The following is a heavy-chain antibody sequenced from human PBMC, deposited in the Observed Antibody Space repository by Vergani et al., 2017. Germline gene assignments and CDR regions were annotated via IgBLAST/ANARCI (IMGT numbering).Heavy chain of an antibody. CDR3: AKILCARGYGYCSSTSCHGDY. Sequence: EVQLVESGGGVVQPGGSLRLSCAASGFTFDDYAMHWVRQAPGKGLEWVSLISGDGGSTYYADSVKGRFTISRDNSKNSLYLQMNSLRTEDTALYYCAKILCARGYGYCSSTSCHGDYWGQGTLVTVSS. D-gene: IGHD2-2*01. V-gene: IGHV3-43*02. CDR2: ISGDGGST. CDR1: GFTFDDYA. J-gene: IGHJ4*02.